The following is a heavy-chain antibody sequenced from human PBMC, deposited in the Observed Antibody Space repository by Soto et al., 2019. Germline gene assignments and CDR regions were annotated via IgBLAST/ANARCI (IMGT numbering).Heavy chain of an antibody. D-gene: IGHD6-13*01. J-gene: IGHJ4*02. V-gene: IGHV4-59*01. Sequence: SETLSLTCTVSGGSISSYYWSWIRQPPGKGLEWIGYIYYSGSTNYNPSLKSRVTISVDTSKSQFSLKLSSVTAADTAVYHCTRGGSSWYWKFDYWGQGTLVTVSS. CDR2: IYYSGST. CDR1: GGSISSYY. CDR3: TRGGSSWYWKFDY.